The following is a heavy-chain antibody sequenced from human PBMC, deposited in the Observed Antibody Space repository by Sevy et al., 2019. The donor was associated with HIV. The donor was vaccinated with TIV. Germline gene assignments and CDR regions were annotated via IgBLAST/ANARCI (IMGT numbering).Heavy chain of an antibody. CDR2: INRRGST. Sequence: SETLSLTCAVYGGSFSGYYWTWIRQPPGKGLEWIAEINRRGSTNYNPSLKSRVTISIDTSKNQFSLNLRSVTAADTAVYYCARGRVAAPTLTTVFGVADGTYFDYWGQGTLVTVSS. J-gene: IGHJ4*02. V-gene: IGHV4-34*01. CDR1: GGSFSGYY. CDR3: ARGRVAAPTLTTVFGVADGTYFDY. D-gene: IGHD3-3*01.